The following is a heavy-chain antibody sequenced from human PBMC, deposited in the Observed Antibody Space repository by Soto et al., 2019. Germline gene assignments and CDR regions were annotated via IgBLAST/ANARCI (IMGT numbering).Heavy chain of an antibody. CDR1: GGTFSSYA. CDR3: ARDSSDYYDSSGYNWFDP. Sequence: QVQLVQSGAEVKKPGSSVKVSCKASGGTFSSYAISWVRQAPGQGLEWMGGIIPIFGTANYAQKFQGRVTITADESTSTAYMVLSSLRSEDTAVYYCARDSSDYYDSSGYNWFDPWGQGTLVTVSS. J-gene: IGHJ5*02. CDR2: IIPIFGTA. D-gene: IGHD3-22*01. V-gene: IGHV1-69*01.